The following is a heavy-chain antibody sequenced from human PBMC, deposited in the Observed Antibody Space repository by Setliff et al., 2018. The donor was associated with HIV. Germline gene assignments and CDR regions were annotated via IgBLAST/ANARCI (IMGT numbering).Heavy chain of an antibody. CDR3: ARQVSIPGVAVTPLDY. CDR2: TYTSVT. CDR1: GGSISSYY. Sequence: SETLSLTCTVSGGSISSYYWSWIRQPPGKGLEWIGYTYTSVTNYKPSLKSRLTMSVDTSNRQFSLKLTSVTAADGAVYYCARQVSIPGVAVTPLDYWGQGSLVTVSS. V-gene: IGHV4-4*09. J-gene: IGHJ4*02. D-gene: IGHD3-3*01.